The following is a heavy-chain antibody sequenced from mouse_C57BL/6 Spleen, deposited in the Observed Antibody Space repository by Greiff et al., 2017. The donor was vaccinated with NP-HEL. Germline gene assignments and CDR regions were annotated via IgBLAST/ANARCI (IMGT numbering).Heavy chain of an antibody. V-gene: IGHV1-55*01. CDR3: ARGLRRGFDV. J-gene: IGHJ1*03. CDR1: GYTFTSYW. CDR2: IYPGSGST. Sequence: QVHVKQPGAELVKPGASVKMSCKASGYTFTSYWITWVKQRPGQGLEWIGDIYPGSGSTNYNEKFKSKATLTVDTSSSTAYMQLSSLTSEDSAVYYCARGLRRGFDVWGTGTTVTVSS. D-gene: IGHD2-4*01.